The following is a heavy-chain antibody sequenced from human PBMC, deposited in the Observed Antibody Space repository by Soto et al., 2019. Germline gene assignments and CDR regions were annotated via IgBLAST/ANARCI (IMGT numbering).Heavy chain of an antibody. V-gene: IGHV3-53*01. Sequence: GGSLRLSCAASGVTVSSNAMSWVRQAPGKGLEWVSVIYSGGSTYYADSVKGRFTISRDKSKNTLYLKMNSLRAEDTAVYYCTTNRGYNNSYNLFDYWGQGTRVTVSS. CDR2: IYSGGST. CDR1: GVTVSSNA. J-gene: IGHJ4*02. CDR3: TTNRGYNNSYNLFDY. D-gene: IGHD5-12*01.